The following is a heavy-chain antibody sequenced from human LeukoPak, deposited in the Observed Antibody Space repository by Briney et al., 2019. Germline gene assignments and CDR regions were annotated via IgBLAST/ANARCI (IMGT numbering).Heavy chain of an antibody. D-gene: IGHD2/OR15-2a*01. CDR3: ARAYYRVDY. V-gene: IGHV3-74*01. J-gene: IGHJ4*02. CDR1: GFTFSSYW. Sequence: RPGRSLRLSCAASGFTFSSYWMHWVRQAPGEGLVWVSRISGDGSSTSYADSVKGRFTISRDNAKNTLYLQMNSLRAEDTAVYYCARAYYRVDYWGQGTLVTVSS. CDR2: ISGDGSST.